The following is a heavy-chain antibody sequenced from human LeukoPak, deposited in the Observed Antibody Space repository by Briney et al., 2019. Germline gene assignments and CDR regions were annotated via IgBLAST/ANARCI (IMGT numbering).Heavy chain of an antibody. CDR1: GGSISSYY. D-gene: IGHD4-17*01. CDR2: IYYSGST. CDR3: ARGGSSVRFIDY. J-gene: IGHJ4*02. V-gene: IGHV4-59*08. Sequence: SETLSLTCTVSGGSISSYYWSWIRQPPGKGLEWIGYIYYSGSTNYNPSLKSRVTISVDTSKNQFSLKLSSVTAADTAVYYCARGGSSVRFIDYWGQGTLVTVSS.